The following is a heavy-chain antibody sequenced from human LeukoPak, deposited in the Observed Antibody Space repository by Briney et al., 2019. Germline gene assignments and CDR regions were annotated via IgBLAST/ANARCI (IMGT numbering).Heavy chain of an antibody. V-gene: IGHV5-51*01. CDR3: ARNYYYMDV. CDR1: GYSFTTYW. Sequence: GESLKISCNGSGYSFTTYWIGWVRQVPGKGLEWMGIIFPDDSDTRYSPSFQGQVTISADKSISTAYLQWSSLKASDTAMYYCARNYYYMDVWGKGTTVTVSS. J-gene: IGHJ6*03. CDR2: IFPDDSDT.